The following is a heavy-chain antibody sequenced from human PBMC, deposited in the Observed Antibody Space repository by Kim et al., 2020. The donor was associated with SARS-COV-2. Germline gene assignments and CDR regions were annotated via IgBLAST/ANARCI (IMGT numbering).Heavy chain of an antibody. CDR2: INPNSGGT. V-gene: IGHV1-2*05. Sequence: ASVKVSCKASGYMFIGYHIHWVRQAPGQGLEWMGRINPNSGGTDYAPKFQGRVTMTRDTSITTAYMELTSLRSDDTGVYYCARQPEFDPWGQGTLVTVSS. CDR1: GYMFIGYH. CDR3: ARQPEFDP. J-gene: IGHJ5*02.